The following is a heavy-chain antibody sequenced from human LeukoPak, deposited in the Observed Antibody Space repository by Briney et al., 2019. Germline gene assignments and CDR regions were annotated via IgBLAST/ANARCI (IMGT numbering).Heavy chain of an antibody. V-gene: IGHV4-59*01. D-gene: IGHD3-10*01. Sequence: SETLSLTCTVSGGSISSYYWSWIRQPPGKGLEWIGYIYYSGSTNYNPSLKSRVTISVDTSKNQFSLKLSSVTAADTAVYYCARSLWFRELLSPCDYWGQGTLVTVSS. CDR1: GGSISSYY. CDR2: IYYSGST. J-gene: IGHJ4*02. CDR3: ARSLWFRELLSPCDY.